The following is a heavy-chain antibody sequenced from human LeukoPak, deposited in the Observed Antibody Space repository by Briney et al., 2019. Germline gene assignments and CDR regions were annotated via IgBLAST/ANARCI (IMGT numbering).Heavy chain of an antibody. D-gene: IGHD3-22*01. V-gene: IGHV4-59*10. CDR1: GGSFSGYY. CDR2: IYTSGST. Sequence: KASETLSLTCAVYGGSFSGYYWSWIRQPAGKGLEWIGRIYTSGSTNDNPSLKSRVTMSVDTSKNQFSLKLSSVTAADTAVYYCARGGDSSVFDYWGQGTLVTVSS. J-gene: IGHJ4*02. CDR3: ARGGDSSVFDY.